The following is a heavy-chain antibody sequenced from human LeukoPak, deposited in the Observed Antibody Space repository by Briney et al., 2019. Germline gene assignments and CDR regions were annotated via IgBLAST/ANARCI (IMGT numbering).Heavy chain of an antibody. CDR1: RFTFSNYW. CDR2: INQDGSEK. D-gene: IGHD3-16*01. Sequence: GGSLRLSCAASRFTFSNYWMSWVRQAPGKGLEWVANINQDGSEKYYVDSVRGRLSISRDNAKNALYLQMNSLRAEDTAVYYCAKWGSDNAFDIWGQGTMVTVSS. CDR3: AKWGSDNAFDI. J-gene: IGHJ3*02. V-gene: IGHV3-7*02.